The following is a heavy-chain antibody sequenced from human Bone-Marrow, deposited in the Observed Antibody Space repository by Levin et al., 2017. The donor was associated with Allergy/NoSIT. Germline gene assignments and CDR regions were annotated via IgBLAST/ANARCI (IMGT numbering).Heavy chain of an antibody. V-gene: IGHV3-9*01. CDR3: STFQQ. CDR2: ISWTSNSV. J-gene: IGHJ1*01. Sequence: LTGGSLRLSCVASGFSIHESVMHWVRQVPGKGLEWVAGISWTSNSVGYADSVRGRFTISRDNGQNALYLQMDSLRPDDTALYYCSTFQQWGQGTWVTISS. CDR1: GFSIHESV.